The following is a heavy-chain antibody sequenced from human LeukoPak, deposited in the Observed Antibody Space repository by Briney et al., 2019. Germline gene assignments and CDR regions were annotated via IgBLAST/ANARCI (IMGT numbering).Heavy chain of an antibody. CDR3: ARRNTLVRGPPDY. CDR2: INHSGST. Sequence: SETLSLTCTVSGGPISSYQWSWIRQPPGKGLEWIGEINHSGSTNYNPSLKSRVTISVDTSKNQFSLKLSSVTAADTAVYYCARRNTLVRGPPDYWGQGILVTVSS. J-gene: IGHJ4*02. D-gene: IGHD3-10*01. V-gene: IGHV4-34*01. CDR1: GGPISSYQ.